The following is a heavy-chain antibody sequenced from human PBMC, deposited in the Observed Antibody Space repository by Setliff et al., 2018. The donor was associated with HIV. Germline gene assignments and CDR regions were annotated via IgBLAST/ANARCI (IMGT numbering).Heavy chain of an antibody. J-gene: IGHJ6*03. CDR3: VRDRLYDYYWCMDV. CDR1: GFTFNDHA. D-gene: IGHD2-8*01. CDR2: ITWNSGNI. Sequence: SLRLSCVASGFTFNDHAMHWVRQAPGKGLEWVSGITWNSGNIAYADSVKGRFTISRDNAKNSLYLQMDSLRPEDTALYYCVRDRLYDYYWCMDVWGTGTTVTVSS. V-gene: IGHV3-9*01.